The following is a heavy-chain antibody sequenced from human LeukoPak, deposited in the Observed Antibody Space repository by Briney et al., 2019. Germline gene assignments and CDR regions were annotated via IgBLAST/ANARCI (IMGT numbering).Heavy chain of an antibody. V-gene: IGHV4-39*07. J-gene: IGHJ6*03. Sequence: SETLSLTCTVSGGSISSSSYYWGWIRQPPGKGLEWIGSIYYSGSTYYNPSLKSRVTISVDTSKNQFSLKLSSVTAADTAVYYCARGVPDYYGSGRYYNGYYYYYYMHVWGKGTTVTISS. CDR3: ARGVPDYYGSGRYYNGYYYYYYMHV. CDR2: IYYSGST. D-gene: IGHD3-10*01. CDR1: GGSISSSSYY.